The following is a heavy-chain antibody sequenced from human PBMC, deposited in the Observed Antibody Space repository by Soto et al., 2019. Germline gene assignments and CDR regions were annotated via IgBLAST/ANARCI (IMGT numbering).Heavy chain of an antibody. CDR1: GGSFSGYY. CDR3: ARGEMDGAFDI. J-gene: IGHJ3*02. CDR2: INHSGST. V-gene: IGHV4-34*01. Sequence: PSETLSLTCAVYGGSFSGYYWSWIRQPPGKGLEWIGEINHSGSTNYNPSLKSRVTISVDTSKNQFSLKLSSVTAADTAVYYCARGEMDGAFDIWGQGTMVTVS.